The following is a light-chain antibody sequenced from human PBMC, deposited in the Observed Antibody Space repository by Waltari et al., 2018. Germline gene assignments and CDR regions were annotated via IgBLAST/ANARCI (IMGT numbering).Light chain of an antibody. CDR3: CSYAGSMV. CDR2: GVT. J-gene: IGLJ2*01. Sequence: QSALTQPASVSGSPGQSITISCTGSRTDIGTYNVVSWYQHHPGKAPKLIIYGVTNRPSGVSNLFSGSKSGNTASLTISGLQTEDEADYYCCSYAGSMVFGGGTKLTVL. V-gene: IGLV2-23*02. CDR1: RTDIGTYNV.